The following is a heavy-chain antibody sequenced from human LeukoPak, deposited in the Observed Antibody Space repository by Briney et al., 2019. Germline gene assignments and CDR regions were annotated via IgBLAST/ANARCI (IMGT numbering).Heavy chain of an antibody. D-gene: IGHD4-11*01. Sequence: SETLSLTCTVSGGSISSGSYYWSWIRQPAGKGLEWIGRIYTSGSTNYNPSLKSRVTISVDTSKNQFSLKLSSVTAADTAVYYCARDEPDYSNFSWGQGTLVTVSS. CDR1: GGSISSGSYY. CDR2: IYTSGST. V-gene: IGHV4-61*02. CDR3: ARDEPDYSNFS. J-gene: IGHJ4*02.